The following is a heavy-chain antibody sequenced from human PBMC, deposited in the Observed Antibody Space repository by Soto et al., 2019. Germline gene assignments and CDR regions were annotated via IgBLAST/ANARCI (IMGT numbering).Heavy chain of an antibody. CDR1: GGSISSSSYY. CDR3: ARVGIGPYYYYYYYMDV. V-gene: IGHV4-39*01. D-gene: IGHD1-26*01. J-gene: IGHJ6*03. Sequence: PSETLSLTCTVSGGSISSSSYYWGWIRQPPGKGLEWIGSIYYSGSTYYNPSLKSRVTISVDTSKNQFSLKLSSVTAADTAVYYCARVGIGPYYYYYYYMDVWGKGTTVTVSS. CDR2: IYYSGST.